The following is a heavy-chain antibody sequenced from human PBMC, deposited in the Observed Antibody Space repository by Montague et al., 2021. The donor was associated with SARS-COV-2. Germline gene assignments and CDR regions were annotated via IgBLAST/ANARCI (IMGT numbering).Heavy chain of an antibody. Sequence: SETLSLTCAVDGGSFAGYSWNWIRQPPGKGLEWIGEVKHPGGTNYNPSLKSRVTISIDMSKNQFSLNLEPVTAADTAVYYCARPVSGSWHRFDYWGQGTLVTVSS. V-gene: IGHV4-34*01. J-gene: IGHJ4*02. CDR2: VKHPGGT. D-gene: IGHD2-15*01. CDR1: GGSFAGYS. CDR3: ARPVSGSWHRFDY.